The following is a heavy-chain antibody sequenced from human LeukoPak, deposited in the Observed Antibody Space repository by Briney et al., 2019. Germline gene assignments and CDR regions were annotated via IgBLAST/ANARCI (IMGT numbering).Heavy chain of an antibody. D-gene: IGHD4/OR15-4a*01. CDR2: VYYSGTT. CDR3: AREAPQTRVPEGMDV. CDR1: GGSISYYY. J-gene: IGHJ6*02. Sequence: SETLSLTCTVSGGSISYYYWSWVRQSPGQGLEWLGYVYYSGTTNYNPSLKSRVTIFVDTSNNQFSLQLRSVTAADTAVYYCAREAPQTRVPEGMDVWGQGTTVTVSS. V-gene: IGHV4-59*01.